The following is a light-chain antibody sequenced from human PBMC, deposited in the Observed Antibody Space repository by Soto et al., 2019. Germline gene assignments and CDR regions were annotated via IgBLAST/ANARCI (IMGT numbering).Light chain of an antibody. V-gene: IGLV2-14*01. J-gene: IGLJ1*01. CDR3: SSYRRGSTYV. Sequence: QSALTQPASVSGSPGQSITVSCTGTSSDVGGYNYVSWYQQHPGKAPRLMIYDVTNRPSGVSNRFSGYTSGNTASLTISVLQAEDEADYYCSSYRRGSTYVFGTGTKLTVL. CDR1: SSDVGGYNY. CDR2: DVT.